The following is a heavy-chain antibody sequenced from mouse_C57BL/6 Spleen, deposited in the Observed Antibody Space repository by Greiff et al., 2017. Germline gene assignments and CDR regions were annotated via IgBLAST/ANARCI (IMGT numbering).Heavy chain of an antibody. CDR2: INPSNGGI. Sequence: QVQLQQPGTELVKPGASVKLSCKASGYTFTSYRMHWVKQRPGQGLEWIGNINPSNGGINYNEKFKNKATLTVDKSSSTAYMQLSSLTSEDSAVYYCARGYYGSSRDYFDYWGQGTTLTVSS. V-gene: IGHV1-53*01. D-gene: IGHD1-1*01. CDR3: ARGYYGSSRDYFDY. J-gene: IGHJ2*01. CDR1: GYTFTSYR.